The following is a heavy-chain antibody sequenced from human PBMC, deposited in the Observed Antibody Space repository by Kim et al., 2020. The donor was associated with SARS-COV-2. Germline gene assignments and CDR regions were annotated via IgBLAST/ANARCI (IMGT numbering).Heavy chain of an antibody. J-gene: IGHJ4*02. CDR3: ASGYCSGGSCYFFDY. Sequence: QKFQGRVTMTRNTSISTAYMGLSSLRSEDTAVYYCASGYCSGGSCYFFDYWGQGTLVTVSS. D-gene: IGHD2-15*01. V-gene: IGHV1-8*01.